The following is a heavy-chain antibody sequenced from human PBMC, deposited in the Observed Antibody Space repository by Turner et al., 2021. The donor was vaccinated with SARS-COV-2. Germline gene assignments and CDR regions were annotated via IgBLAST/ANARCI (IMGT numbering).Heavy chain of an antibody. CDR2: FDFENGET. CDR3: AKLGVTESLLIIDAFDR. V-gene: IGHV1-24*01. CDR1: ENTLTKLA. J-gene: IGHJ3*01. Sequence: QVQVVQSGAEVKQPGASVKVPCTVSENTLTKLAIHWVRQSPGKGLEWMGGFDFENGETMNAQGFQGRLTLTADTSTNTAYMEMSSLRSEDTAIYYCAKLGVTESLLIIDAFDRWGQGTWVTVSS. D-gene: IGHD3-9*01.